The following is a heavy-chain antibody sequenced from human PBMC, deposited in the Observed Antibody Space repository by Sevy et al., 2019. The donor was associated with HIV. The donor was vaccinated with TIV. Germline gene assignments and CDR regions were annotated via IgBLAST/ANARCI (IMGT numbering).Heavy chain of an antibody. V-gene: IGHV3-23*01. CDR2: ISGSGGTT. D-gene: IGHD2-2*01. Sequence: GGSLRLSCAASGFNFDNYAMTWVRQAPGKGLECVSTISGSGGTTYYADSVKGRFTISRDNSKNTLSLQMNNLRVEDTAIYLCAKDHTTPAKYYFDSWGQGTLVTVSS. CDR1: GFNFDNYA. J-gene: IGHJ4*02. CDR3: AKDHTTPAKYYFDS.